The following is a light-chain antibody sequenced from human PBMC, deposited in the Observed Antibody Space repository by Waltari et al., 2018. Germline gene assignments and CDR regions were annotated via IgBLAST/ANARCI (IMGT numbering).Light chain of an antibody. CDR1: QGISSY. CDR3: QELKTYPQPLT. V-gene: IGKV1-9*01. J-gene: IGKJ4*01. CDR2: AAS. Sequence: DIQLTQSPSFLSAPIGDRVTITFRASQGISSYLAWYQHKPGNAPKLLIYAASTLQSGVPSRFSGSGSETEFTLSISSLQPEDFATYYCQELKTYPQPLTFGGGAKVEI.